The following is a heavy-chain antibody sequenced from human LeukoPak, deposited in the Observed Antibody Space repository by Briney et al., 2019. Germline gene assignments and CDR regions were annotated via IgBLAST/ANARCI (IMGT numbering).Heavy chain of an antibody. J-gene: IGHJ5*02. Sequence: SETLPLTCTVSGGSISSGGYYWSWIRQPPGKGLEWIGYIYHRGSTYYNPSLKSRVTISVDRSKNQFSLKLSSVTAADTAVYYCARVVRGVISVFDPWGQGTLVTVSS. D-gene: IGHD3-10*01. CDR1: GGSISSGGYY. CDR3: ARVVRGVISVFDP. V-gene: IGHV4-30-2*01. CDR2: IYHRGST.